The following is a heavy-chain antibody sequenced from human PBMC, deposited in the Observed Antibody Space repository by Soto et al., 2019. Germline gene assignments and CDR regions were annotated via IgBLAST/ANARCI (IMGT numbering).Heavy chain of an antibody. D-gene: IGHD2-2*02. CDR2: ISAYNGNT. CDR1: GYTFTSYG. V-gene: IGHV1-18*01. J-gene: IGHJ6*03. CDR3: ARGYCSSTSCYKYYYYYYMDV. Sequence: GASVKVSCKASGYTFTSYGISWVRQAPGQGLEWMGWISAYNGNTNYAQKLQGRVTMTTDTSTSTAYMELRSLRSDDTAVYYCARGYCSSTSCYKYYYYYYMDVWGKGTKVTVSS.